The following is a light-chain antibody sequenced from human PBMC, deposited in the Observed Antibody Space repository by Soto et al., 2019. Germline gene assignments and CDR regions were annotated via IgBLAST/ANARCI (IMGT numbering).Light chain of an antibody. CDR1: SSDIGSYDY. CDR2: KVT. J-gene: IGLJ3*02. V-gene: IGLV2-14*01. Sequence: QSALTQPASVSGSPGQSITISCTVTSSDIGSYDYVSWYQQHPGKAPKLMIYKVTSRPSGVSIRFSGSKSGSAASLTISGLQAEDEADYYCSSYSGISHWVFGGGTKLTVL. CDR3: SSYSGISHWV.